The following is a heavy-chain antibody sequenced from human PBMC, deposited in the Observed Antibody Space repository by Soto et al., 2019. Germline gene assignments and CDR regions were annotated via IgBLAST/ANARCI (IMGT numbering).Heavy chain of an antibody. CDR1: GGTFSSYA. CDR2: IIPIFGTA. V-gene: IGHV1-69*12. D-gene: IGHD6-13*01. J-gene: IGHJ2*01. Sequence: QVQLVQSGAEVKKPGSSVKVSCKASGGTFSSYAISWVRQAPGQGLEWMGGIIPIFGTANYAQKFQGRVTITADESMSTASMELSSLRSEDTAVYYCATPGMQQLSMRDRLWYFDLWGRGTLVTVSS. CDR3: ATPGMQQLSMRDRLWYFDL.